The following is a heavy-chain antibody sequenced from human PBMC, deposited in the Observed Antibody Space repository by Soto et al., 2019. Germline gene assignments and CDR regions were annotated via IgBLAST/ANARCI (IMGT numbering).Heavy chain of an antibody. J-gene: IGHJ6*02. CDR1: GNTFTSYL. CDR3: ARGGYYYDSSGFMDV. CDR2: IDPSDSYT. Sequence: ASLKVSWKGSGNTFTSYLSSWVLQMPGKGLEWMGRIDPSDSYTNYSPSFQGHVTISADKSISTAYLQWSSLKASDTAMYYCARGGYYYDSSGFMDVWGQGTTVTVPS. V-gene: IGHV5-10-1*01. D-gene: IGHD3-22*01.